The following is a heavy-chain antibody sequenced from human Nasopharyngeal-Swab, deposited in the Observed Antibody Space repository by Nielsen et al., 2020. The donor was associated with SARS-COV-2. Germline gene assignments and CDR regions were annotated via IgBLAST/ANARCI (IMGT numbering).Heavy chain of an antibody. J-gene: IGHJ5*02. Sequence: GGSLRLSCAASGFTFSHYGMHWVRQAPGKGLEWVAVIWHDGSEKYYADSVKGRFTISRDNSNNVLLLHMRNLRVEDTAVYYCATQDSTTAAVGPWGQGTLVTVSS. CDR3: ATQDSTTAAVGP. CDR2: IWHDGSEK. D-gene: IGHD2-2*01. V-gene: IGHV3-33*01. CDR1: GFTFSHYG.